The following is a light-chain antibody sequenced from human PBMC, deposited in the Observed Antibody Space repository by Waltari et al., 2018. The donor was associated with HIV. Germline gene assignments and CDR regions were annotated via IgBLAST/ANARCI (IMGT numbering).Light chain of an antibody. CDR2: GAS. Sequence: TVLTQSPDTLSFSPGDRATLSCRASQRVANSFLAWYQHRPGQAPRLLIHGASNRASGIPDRFSGSGSETDFTLSISGLEPEDFAVYYCLQYGNSPKTFGQGTKLEIK. V-gene: IGKV3-20*01. CDR1: QRVANSF. CDR3: LQYGNSPKT. J-gene: IGKJ2*01.